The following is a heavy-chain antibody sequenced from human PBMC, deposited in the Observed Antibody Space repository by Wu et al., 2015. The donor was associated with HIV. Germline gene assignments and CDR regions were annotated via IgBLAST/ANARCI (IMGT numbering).Heavy chain of an antibody. CDR1: GYNFTIYG. V-gene: IGHV1-18*01. CDR2: ISGYNGNT. CDR3: ASARVSVAAPTFDY. Sequence: QVQLVQSGAEVKKSGASVKVSCKASGYNFTIYGISWVRQAPGQGLEWMGWISGYNGNTNHAQELQDRVTITADESTSTAYMELSSLRSEDTAVYYCASARVSVAAPTFDYWGQGTLVTVSS. D-gene: IGHD6-6*01. J-gene: IGHJ4*02.